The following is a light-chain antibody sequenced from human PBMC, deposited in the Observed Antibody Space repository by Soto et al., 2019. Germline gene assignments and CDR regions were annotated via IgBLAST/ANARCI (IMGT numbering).Light chain of an antibody. CDR2: DAS. CDR1: QTISGW. J-gene: IGKJ1*01. CDR3: LQYNGYYRT. Sequence: DIQMTQSPSTLSASVGDTVTITCRASQTISGWLAWYQQRPGKAPNLLIFDASTLESGVPSRFSGSGSGTTFTLTSSSLQSDDFATYYCLQYNGYYRTFGQGTKVEIK. V-gene: IGKV1-5*01.